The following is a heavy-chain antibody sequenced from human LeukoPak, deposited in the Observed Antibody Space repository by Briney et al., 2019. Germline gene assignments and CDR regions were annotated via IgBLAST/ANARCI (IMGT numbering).Heavy chain of an antibody. D-gene: IGHD6-19*01. CDR3: ARVISSGWSYYFDY. CDR1: GGSVSSGSYY. J-gene: IGHJ4*02. CDR2: IYYSGST. V-gene: IGHV4-61*01. Sequence: SEILSLTCTVSGGSVSSGSYYWSWIRQPPGKGLEWIGYIYYSGSTNYNPSLKSRVTISVDTSKNQFSLKLSSVTAADTAVYYCARVISSGWSYYFDYWGQGTLVTVSS.